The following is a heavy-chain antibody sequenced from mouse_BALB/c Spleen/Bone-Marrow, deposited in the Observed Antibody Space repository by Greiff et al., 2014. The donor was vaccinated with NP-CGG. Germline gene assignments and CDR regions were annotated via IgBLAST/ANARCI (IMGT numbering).Heavy chain of an antibody. CDR3: ARDLITTATSFAY. J-gene: IGHJ3*01. V-gene: IGHV5-4*02. CDR1: GFTFSDYY. D-gene: IGHD1-2*01. Sequence: DVQLVESGGGLVKPGGSLKLSCAASGFTFSDYYMYWVRQTPEKRLEWVATISDGGSYTYYPDSVKGRFTTSRDNAKNNLYLQMSSLKSEDTAMYYCARDLITTATSFAYWGQGTLVTVSA. CDR2: ISDGGSYT.